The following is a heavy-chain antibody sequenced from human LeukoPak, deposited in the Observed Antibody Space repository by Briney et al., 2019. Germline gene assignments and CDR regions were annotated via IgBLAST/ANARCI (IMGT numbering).Heavy chain of an antibody. D-gene: IGHD2-15*01. CDR3: ARADCSGGSCYVLFFDY. CDR1: GYSISSGYY. J-gene: IGHJ4*02. CDR2: IYHSGST. V-gene: IGHV4-38-2*02. Sequence: PSETLSLTCTVSGYSISSGYYWGWIRQPPGKGLEWIGSIYHSGSTYYNPSLKSRVTISVDTSKNQFSLKLSSVTAADTAVYYCARADCSGGSCYVLFFDYWGQGTLVTVSS.